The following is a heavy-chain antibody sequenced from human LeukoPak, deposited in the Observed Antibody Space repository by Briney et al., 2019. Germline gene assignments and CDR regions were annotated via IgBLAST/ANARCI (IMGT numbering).Heavy chain of an antibody. D-gene: IGHD5-12*01. J-gene: IGHJ4*02. V-gene: IGHV1-46*01. Sequence: GASVKVSCKASGYTFTHYYMHWVRQAPGQGLEWMGIINPSDYSTSYAQKFQGRVTMTRDTSTSTVYMELSSLRSEDTAVYYCARAAWLQGADYWGQGTLVTVSS. CDR2: INPSDYST. CDR3: ARAAWLQGADY. CDR1: GYTFTHYY.